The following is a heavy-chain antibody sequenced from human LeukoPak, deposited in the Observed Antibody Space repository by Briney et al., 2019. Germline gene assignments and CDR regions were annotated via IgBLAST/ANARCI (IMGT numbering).Heavy chain of an antibody. CDR2: ITGGGGST. J-gene: IGHJ4*02. CDR1: GFTFSSYA. D-gene: IGHD3-9*01. Sequence: PGQSLRLSCAASGFTFSSYAMSWVRQAPGKSLEWVSAITGGGGSTYYADSVKGRFTISRDNSKNTLYLQMNSLRAEDTAVYYCAKAKYFDWLNAFDYWGQGTLVTVSS. V-gene: IGHV3-23*01. CDR3: AKAKYFDWLNAFDY.